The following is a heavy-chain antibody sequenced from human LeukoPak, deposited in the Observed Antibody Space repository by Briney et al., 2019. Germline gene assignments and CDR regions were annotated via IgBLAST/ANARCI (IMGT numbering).Heavy chain of an antibody. CDR1: GFTFSSYS. J-gene: IGHJ4*02. CDR3: ARGIAAAGEGQNY. V-gene: IGHV3-48*04. CDR2: ISSSSSTI. Sequence: GGSLRLSCAASGFTFSSYSMNWVRQAPGKGLEWVSYISSSSSTIYYADSVKGRFTISRDNAKNSLYLQMNSLRAEDTAVYYCARGIAAAGEGQNYWGQGTLVTVSS. D-gene: IGHD6-13*01.